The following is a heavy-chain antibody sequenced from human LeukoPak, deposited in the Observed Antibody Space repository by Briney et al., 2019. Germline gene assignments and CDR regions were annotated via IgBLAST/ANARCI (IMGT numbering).Heavy chain of an antibody. CDR3: ARGGAVAGSNWFDP. D-gene: IGHD6-19*01. V-gene: IGHV1-8*02. J-gene: IGHJ5*02. Sequence: ASVKVSCRASGYTFSNYGINWVRQATGQGPEWMGWMNPNNGNTGYALKFQGRVTMTRSTSISTAYMELSSLTSEDTAVYYCARGGAVAGSNWFDPWGQGTLVTVSS. CDR2: MNPNNGNT. CDR1: GYTFSNYG.